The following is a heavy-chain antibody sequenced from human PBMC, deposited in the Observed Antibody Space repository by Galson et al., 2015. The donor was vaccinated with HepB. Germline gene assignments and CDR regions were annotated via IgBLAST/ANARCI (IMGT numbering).Heavy chain of an antibody. CDR3: ARETPDTYYFDS. V-gene: IGHV1-46*01. CDR1: GYTLTNYH. Sequence: SVKVSCKASGYTLTNYHFHWVRQAPGQGPEWMGKIFAGGGSTRFAERFQGRVTLTRDSSTSTIYMEVSSLRSDDTAVYYCARETPDTYYFDSWGQGTLFTVSS. D-gene: IGHD2-15*01. J-gene: IGHJ4*02. CDR2: IFAGGGST.